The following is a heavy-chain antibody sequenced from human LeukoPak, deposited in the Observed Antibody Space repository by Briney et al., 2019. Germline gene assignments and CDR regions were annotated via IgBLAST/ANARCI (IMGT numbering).Heavy chain of an antibody. Sequence: PSETLSLTCTVSGGTMTNYYWSWIRQPAGKELEWIGRIYSSGSTNYNPSLKSRVTMPVDTSKNQFSLNLTSVTVADMAVYFCARVGVVESSGYHDYYFDFWGQGSLVTVSS. CDR2: IYSSGST. J-gene: IGHJ4*02. CDR1: GGTMTNYY. V-gene: IGHV4-4*07. CDR3: ARVGVVESSGYHDYYFDF. D-gene: IGHD3-22*01.